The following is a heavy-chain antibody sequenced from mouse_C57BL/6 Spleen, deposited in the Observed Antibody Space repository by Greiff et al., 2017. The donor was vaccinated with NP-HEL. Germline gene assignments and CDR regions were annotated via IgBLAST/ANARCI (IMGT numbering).Heavy chain of an antibody. J-gene: IGHJ3*01. CDR3: AREEYYDYDGAWFAY. CDR2: IYPRDGST. D-gene: IGHD2-4*01. CDR1: GYTFTDHT. Sequence: QVQLQQSDAELVKPGASVKISCKVSGYTFTDHTIHWMKQRPEQGLEWIGYIYPRDGSTKYNEKFKGKATLTADKSSSTAYMQLNRLTSEDSAVYFCAREEYYDYDGAWFAYWGQGTLVTVSA. V-gene: IGHV1-78*01.